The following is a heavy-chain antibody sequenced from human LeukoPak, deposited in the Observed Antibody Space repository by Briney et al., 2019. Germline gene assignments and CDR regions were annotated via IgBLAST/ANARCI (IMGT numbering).Heavy chain of an antibody. CDR3: ARDNLSSYGYYYYYYMDV. J-gene: IGHJ6*03. Sequence: PSETLSLTCTVSGGSISSYYWSWIRQPPGKGLEWIGYIYYSGSTNYNPSLKSRVTISVDTSKNQFSLKLSSVTAADTAVYYCARDNLSSYGYYYYYYMDVWGKGTTVTISS. V-gene: IGHV4-59*01. D-gene: IGHD5-18*01. CDR2: IYYSGST. CDR1: GGSISSYY.